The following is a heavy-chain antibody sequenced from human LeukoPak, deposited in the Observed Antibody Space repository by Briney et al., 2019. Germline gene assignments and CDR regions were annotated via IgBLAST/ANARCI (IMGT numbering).Heavy chain of an antibody. V-gene: IGHV4-34*01. CDR2: INHSGST. D-gene: IGHD3-3*01. CDR3: ARANELRFLGGFDP. Sequence: PSETLSLTCAVYGGSFSGYYWSWIRQPPGKGLEWIGEINHSGSTNYNPSLKSRVTISVDTSKNQFSLKLSSVTAADTAVYYCARANELRFLGGFDPWGQGTLVTVSS. J-gene: IGHJ5*02. CDR1: GGSFSGYY.